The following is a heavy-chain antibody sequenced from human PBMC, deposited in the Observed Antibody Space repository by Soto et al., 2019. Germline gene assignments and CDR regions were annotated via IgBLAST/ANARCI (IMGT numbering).Heavy chain of an antibody. D-gene: IGHD6-13*01. Sequence: ETLSLSCAASGSTFRSFTMNWVRQAPGKGLEWVSTISSNSAYIYYTDALRGRFTISRDNAKNSLHLQMNSLRAEDTAVYYCTRDASRDSSARGWFDPWGPGTLVTVSS. CDR1: GSTFRSFT. CDR2: ISSNSAYI. CDR3: TRDASRDSSARGWFDP. V-gene: IGHV3-21*01. J-gene: IGHJ5*02.